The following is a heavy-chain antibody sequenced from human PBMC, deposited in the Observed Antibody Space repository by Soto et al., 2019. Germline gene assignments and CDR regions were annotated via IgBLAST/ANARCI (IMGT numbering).Heavy chain of an antibody. CDR2: FSGSGNYI. Sequence: GGSLRLSCAASGFTFDEFGMSWVRQVPGKGPEWVSSFSGSGNYIHYADSVKGRFTISRDNSKNTLYLQMNSLRAEDTAVYYCAKALVLRFLEWPFPAYYMDVWGKGTTVTVSS. D-gene: IGHD3-3*01. J-gene: IGHJ6*03. CDR1: GFTFDEFG. CDR3: AKALVLRFLEWPFPAYYMDV. V-gene: IGHV3-23*01.